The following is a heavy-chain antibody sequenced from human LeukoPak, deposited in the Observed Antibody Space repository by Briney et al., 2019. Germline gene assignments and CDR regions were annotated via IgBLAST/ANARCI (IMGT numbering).Heavy chain of an antibody. CDR1: GFTCSSVA. J-gene: IGHJ1*01. Sequence: GESLRLSCAASGFTCSSVAMSWVRPPPGRGLEWGSAISGSGGSTYYAASVKGRFTISRDNSKSTLYLQINSLRAEDTAVYYCARAPGQWLPFLWGQGTLVTVSS. V-gene: IGHV3-23*01. CDR2: ISGSGGST. D-gene: IGHD6-19*01. CDR3: ARAPGQWLPFL.